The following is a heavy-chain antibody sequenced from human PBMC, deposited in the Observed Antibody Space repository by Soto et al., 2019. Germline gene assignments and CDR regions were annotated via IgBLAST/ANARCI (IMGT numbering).Heavy chain of an antibody. CDR2: ISYDGSNK. CDR1: GFTFSSYG. CDR3: AKGGYYDSSGYYYVDY. J-gene: IGHJ4*02. D-gene: IGHD3-22*01. V-gene: IGHV3-30*18. Sequence: GGSLRLSCAASGFTFSSYGMHWVRQAPGRGLEWVAVISYDGSNKYYADSVKGRITISRDNSKNTLYLQMNSLRAEDTAVYYCAKGGYYDSSGYYYVDYWGQGTLVTVSS.